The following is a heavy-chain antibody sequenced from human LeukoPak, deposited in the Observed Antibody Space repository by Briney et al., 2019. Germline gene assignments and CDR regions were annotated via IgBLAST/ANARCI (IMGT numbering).Heavy chain of an antibody. CDR1: GGSISSYY. J-gene: IGHJ4*02. CDR3: ARVGYCSSTTCYFDY. CDR2: IYTSGST. V-gene: IGHV4-4*07. Sequence: PSETLSLTCTVSGGSISSYYWSWIRQPAGKGLEWIGRIYTSGSTNYNHSLKSRVTMSMDTSKDQFSLNLSSVTAADAAVYYCARVGYCSSTTCYFDYWGQGTLVTVSS. D-gene: IGHD2-2*01.